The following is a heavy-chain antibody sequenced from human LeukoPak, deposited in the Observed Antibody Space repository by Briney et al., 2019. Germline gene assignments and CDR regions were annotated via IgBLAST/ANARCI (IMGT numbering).Heavy chain of an antibody. CDR1: GYTFTRYS. J-gene: IGHJ4*02. Sequence: ASVKVSCKASGYTFTRYSITWFRQAPGQGLEWMGWIGGYNGDTKYPQKFQGRVTVTTDTSSNTAYMELRSLRSDDTAVYYCARDISGGEDYWGQGTLVTVSS. V-gene: IGHV1-18*01. D-gene: IGHD3-16*01. CDR2: IGGYNGDT. CDR3: ARDISGGEDY.